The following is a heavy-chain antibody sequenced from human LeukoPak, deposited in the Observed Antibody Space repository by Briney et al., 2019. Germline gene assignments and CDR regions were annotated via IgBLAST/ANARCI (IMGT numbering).Heavy chain of an antibody. Sequence: SETLSLTCAVSGYSISSSNWWGWIRQPPGKGLEWIGYIYYSGSTYYNPSLKSRVTMSVDTSKNQFSLKLSSVTAVDTAVYYCARIGGSGWYELDYWGQGTLVTVSS. V-gene: IGHV4-28*01. CDR2: IYYSGST. CDR3: ARIGGSGWYELDY. CDR1: GYSISSSNW. D-gene: IGHD6-19*01. J-gene: IGHJ4*02.